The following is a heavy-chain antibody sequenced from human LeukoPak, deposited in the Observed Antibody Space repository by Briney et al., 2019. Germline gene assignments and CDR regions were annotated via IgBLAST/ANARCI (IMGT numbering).Heavy chain of an antibody. CDR2: INPNSGGT. Sequence: GASVTVSCKASGYTFTNYYMHWVRQAPGQGLEWMGWINPNSGGTNYAQKFQGRVTMTRDTSISTAYMEVDSLRSDDTAVYYCARAYSGYEGWAPIGYWGQGTLVTVSS. CDR1: GYTFTNYY. J-gene: IGHJ4*02. V-gene: IGHV1-2*02. CDR3: ARAYSGYEGWAPIGY. D-gene: IGHD5-12*01.